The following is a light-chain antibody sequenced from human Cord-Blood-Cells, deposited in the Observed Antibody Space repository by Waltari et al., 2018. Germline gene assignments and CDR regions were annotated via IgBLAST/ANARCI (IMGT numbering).Light chain of an antibody. V-gene: IGKV1-8*01. CDR2: AAS. CDR3: QQYYSYPWT. J-gene: IGKJ1*01. Sequence: AIRITQYPSSLSASTGDRVPITCRASQGISSYLAWYQQKPGKAPKLLIYAASTLQSGVPSRFSGSGSGTDFTLTISCLQSEDFATYYCQQYYSYPWTFGQGTKVEIK. CDR1: QGISSY.